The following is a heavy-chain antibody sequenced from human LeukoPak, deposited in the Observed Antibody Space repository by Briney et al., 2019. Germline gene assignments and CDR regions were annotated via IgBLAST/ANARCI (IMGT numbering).Heavy chain of an antibody. Sequence: SQTLSLTCTVSGGSISSGSYYWSWIRQPAGRGLEWIGRIYTSGSTNYNPSLKSRVTISVDTSKNQFSLKLSSVTAADTSGYYCARAITINFDYWGQGTLVTVSS. CDR1: GGSISSGSYY. CDR3: ARAITINFDY. CDR2: IYTSGST. D-gene: IGHD3-3*01. J-gene: IGHJ4*02. V-gene: IGHV4-61*02.